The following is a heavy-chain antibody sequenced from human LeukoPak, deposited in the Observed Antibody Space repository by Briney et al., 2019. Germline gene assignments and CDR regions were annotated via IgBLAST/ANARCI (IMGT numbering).Heavy chain of an antibody. J-gene: IGHJ4*02. V-gene: IGHV4-59*01. CDR3: ARANYDSSGYSDIYFDY. Sequence: SETLSLTCTVSGGSISSYYWSWIRQPPGKGLEWIGYIYYSGSTNYNPSLKSRVTISVDTSKNQFSLKLSSVTAADTAVYYCARANYDSSGYSDIYFDYWGQGTLVTVSS. CDR2: IYYSGST. D-gene: IGHD3-22*01. CDR1: GGSISSYY.